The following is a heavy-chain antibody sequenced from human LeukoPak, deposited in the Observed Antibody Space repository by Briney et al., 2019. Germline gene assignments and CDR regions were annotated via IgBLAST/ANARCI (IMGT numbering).Heavy chain of an antibody. D-gene: IGHD3-3*02. CDR2: ISDSSSYL. CDR3: ARELATPFNYYGMDV. J-gene: IGHJ6*02. Sequence: GGSLRLSCAASGFSFSSYSMTWVRQAPGQGLQWVSSISDSSSYLYYADSVKGRFTISRDNAKNSLYLQMNSLRAEDTAVYYCARELATPFNYYGMDVWGQGTTVTVSS. CDR1: GFSFSSYS. V-gene: IGHV3-21*01.